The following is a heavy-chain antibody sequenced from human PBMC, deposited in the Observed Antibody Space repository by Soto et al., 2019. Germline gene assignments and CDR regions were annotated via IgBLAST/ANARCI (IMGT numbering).Heavy chain of an antibody. CDR2: ISYDGSNK. J-gene: IGHJ6*02. Sequence: SLRLSCAASGFTFSSYGMHWVRQAPGKGLEWVAVISYDGSNKYYADSVKGRFTISRDNSKNTLYLQMNSLRAEDTAVYYCANGYCSGGSCYTRQYYYYGMDVWGQGTTVTVSS. CDR1: GFTFSSYG. V-gene: IGHV3-30*18. CDR3: ANGYCSGGSCYTRQYYYYGMDV. D-gene: IGHD2-15*01.